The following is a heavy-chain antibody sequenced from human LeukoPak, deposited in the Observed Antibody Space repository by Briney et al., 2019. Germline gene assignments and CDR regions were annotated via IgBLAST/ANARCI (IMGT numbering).Heavy chain of an antibody. D-gene: IGHD1-1*01. CDR2: INHSGST. V-gene: IGHV4-34*01. CDR3: ARLGQTTY. J-gene: IGHJ4*02. Sequence: SETLSLTCTVSGGSISSYYWSWIRQPPGKGLEWIGEINHSGSTNYNPSLKSRVTISVDTSKNQFSLKLSSVTAADTAVYYCARLGQTTYWGQGTLVTVSS. CDR1: GGSISSYY.